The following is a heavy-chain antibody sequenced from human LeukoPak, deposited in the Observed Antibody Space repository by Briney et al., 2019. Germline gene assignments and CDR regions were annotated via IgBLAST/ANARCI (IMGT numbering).Heavy chain of an antibody. J-gene: IGHJ5*02. D-gene: IGHD3-10*01. Sequence: ASVKVSCKASGYTFTSYYMHWVRQAPGQGLEWMGIINPSGGSTSYAQKFQGRVTMTRDMSTSTVYMELSSLRSEDTAVYYCARAARITMVRGVIPNWFDPWGQGTLVTVSS. CDR3: ARAARITMVRGVIPNWFDP. CDR2: INPSGGST. CDR1: GYTFTSYY. V-gene: IGHV1-46*01.